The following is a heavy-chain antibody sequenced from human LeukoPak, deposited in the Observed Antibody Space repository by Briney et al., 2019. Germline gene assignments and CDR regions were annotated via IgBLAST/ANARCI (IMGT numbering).Heavy chain of an antibody. CDR3: ARGGGIAAAGRFDY. CDR2: IYYSGST. Sequence: SETLSLTCTVSGGSISSGDYYWSWIRQPPGKGLEWIGYIYYSGSTYYNPSLKSRVTISVDTSENQFSLKLSSVTAADTAVYYCARGGGIAAAGRFDYWGQGTLVTVSS. J-gene: IGHJ4*02. D-gene: IGHD6-13*01. V-gene: IGHV4-30-4*08. CDR1: GGSISSGDYY.